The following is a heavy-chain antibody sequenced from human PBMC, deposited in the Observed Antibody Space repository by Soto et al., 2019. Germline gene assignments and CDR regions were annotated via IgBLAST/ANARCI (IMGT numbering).Heavy chain of an antibody. CDR2: INPNSGGT. CDR1: GYTFTGYY. D-gene: IGHD2-2*02. CDR3: ATAPSGYCSSTNCYTGVEYFKN. V-gene: IGHV1-2*02. J-gene: IGHJ1*01. Sequence: ASVKVSCKASGYTFTGYYMHWVRQAPGQGLEWMGWINPNSGGTSYAQKFQGRVTMTRDTSISTAYMELSRLRSDDTAVYYCATAPSGYCSSTNCYTGVEYFKNWGQGTLVTVSS.